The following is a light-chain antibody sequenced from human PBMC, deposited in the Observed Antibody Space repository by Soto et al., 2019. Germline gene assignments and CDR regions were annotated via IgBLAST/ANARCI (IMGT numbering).Light chain of an antibody. Sequence: EIVLTQSPCTLSLSPGDRATLSCRASQSVSRSYLGWYQQKPGQAPRLLMYGASIRAAGVPDRFSGSGSGTEFTRTISRLEPEDFTVYYCHHYETFGQGTKVDI. J-gene: IGKJ1*01. CDR3: HHYET. V-gene: IGKV3-20*01. CDR2: GAS. CDR1: QSVSRSY.